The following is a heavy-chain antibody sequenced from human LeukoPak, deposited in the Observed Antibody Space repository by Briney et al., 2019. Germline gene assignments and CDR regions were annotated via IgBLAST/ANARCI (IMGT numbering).Heavy chain of an antibody. D-gene: IGHD3-22*01. Sequence: SETLSLTCTVSGGSIRSSYYYWGWIRQPPGKGLEWIGRIFYSGITYYNPSFKSRVTMSVDTSKNQFSLKLSSVTAADTAVYFCSRLYGSGYHYYGMDAWGQGTTVTVSS. CDR2: IFYSGIT. CDR1: GGSIRSSYYY. CDR3: SRLYGSGYHYYGMDA. V-gene: IGHV4-39*01. J-gene: IGHJ6*02.